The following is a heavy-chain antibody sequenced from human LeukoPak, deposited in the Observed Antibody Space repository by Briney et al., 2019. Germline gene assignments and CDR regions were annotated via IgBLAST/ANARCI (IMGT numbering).Heavy chain of an antibody. CDR3: ARVYRDDSWSGFSTHFDY. CDR1: GGSISSSSYY. V-gene: IGHV4-39*01. Sequence: SETLSLTCTVSGGSISSSSYYWGWIRQPPGKGLEWIGSIYYSGSTYYNPSLKSRVTISVDTSKNQFSLKLSSVTAADTAVYYCARVYRDDSWSGFSTHFDYWGQGTLVIVSS. CDR2: IYYSGST. D-gene: IGHD3-3*01. J-gene: IGHJ4*02.